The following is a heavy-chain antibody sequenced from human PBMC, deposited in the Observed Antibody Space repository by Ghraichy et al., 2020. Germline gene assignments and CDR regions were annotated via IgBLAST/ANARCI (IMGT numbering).Heavy chain of an antibody. CDR3: ARIITMVRGVTKTDAFDI. CDR2: IYYSGST. Sequence: GSLRLTCTVSGGSISSYYWSWIRQPPGKGLEWIGYIYYSGSTNYNPSLKSRVTISVDTSKNQFSLKLSSVTAADTAVYYCARIITMVRGVTKTDAFDIWGQGTMVTVSS. J-gene: IGHJ3*02. V-gene: IGHV4-59*08. CDR1: GGSISSYY. D-gene: IGHD3-10*01.